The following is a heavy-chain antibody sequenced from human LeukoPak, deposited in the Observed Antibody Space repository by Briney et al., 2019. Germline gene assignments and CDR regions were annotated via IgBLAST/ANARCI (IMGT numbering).Heavy chain of an antibody. CDR2: ISSTGQTI. Sequence: GGSLRLSCAASGFTLSGYEMNWVRQAPGKGLEWVSFISSTGQTIYYADSVKGRFTISRDIAKSSLYLQMNSLRAEDTAVYYCAKDTDYGGNSGSAFDIWGQGTMVTVSS. V-gene: IGHV3-48*03. CDR1: GFTLSGYE. D-gene: IGHD4-23*01. CDR3: AKDTDYGGNSGSAFDI. J-gene: IGHJ3*02.